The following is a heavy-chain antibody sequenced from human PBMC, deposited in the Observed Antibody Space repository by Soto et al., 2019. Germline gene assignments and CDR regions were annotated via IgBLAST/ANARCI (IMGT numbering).Heavy chain of an antibody. Sequence: GGSLRLSCAASGFTFSSYRMNWVRQAPGKGLEWVSYISSSSSTIYYADSVKGRFTISRDNAKNSLYLQMNSLRDEDTAVYYCARGPSQITIFGVVIAHDDAFDIWGQGTMVTVSS. CDR2: ISSSSSTI. D-gene: IGHD3-3*01. J-gene: IGHJ3*02. CDR1: GFTFSSYR. CDR3: ARGPSQITIFGVVIAHDDAFDI. V-gene: IGHV3-48*02.